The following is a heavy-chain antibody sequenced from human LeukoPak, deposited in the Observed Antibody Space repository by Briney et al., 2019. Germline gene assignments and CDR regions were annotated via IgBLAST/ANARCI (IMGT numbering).Heavy chain of an antibody. Sequence: TLSLTCTVSGGSISSGGYYWSWIRQHPGKGLEWIGYIYYSGSTYYNPSLKSRVTISVDTSKNQFSLKLSSVTAADTAVYYCARDGAPDSSGYYGGSLRAFDIWGQGTMVTVSS. V-gene: IGHV4-31*03. D-gene: IGHD3-22*01. CDR3: ARDGAPDSSGYYGGSLRAFDI. J-gene: IGHJ3*02. CDR1: GGSISSGGYY. CDR2: IYYSGST.